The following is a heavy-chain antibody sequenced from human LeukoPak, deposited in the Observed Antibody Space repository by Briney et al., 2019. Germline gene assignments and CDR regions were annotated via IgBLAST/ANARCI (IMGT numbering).Heavy chain of an antibody. CDR3: ARGGLLRFFKVRQSAPVDY. CDR1: GGSISSGSYY. V-gene: IGHV4-61*02. D-gene: IGHD3-3*01. CDR2: IYTSGST. Sequence: PSETLSLTCTVSGGSISSGSYYWSWIRQPAGKGLEWIGRIYTSGSTNYNPSLKSRVTISVDTSKNQFSLKLSSVTAADTAVYYCARGGLLRFFKVRQSAPVDYWGQGTLVTVSS. J-gene: IGHJ4*02.